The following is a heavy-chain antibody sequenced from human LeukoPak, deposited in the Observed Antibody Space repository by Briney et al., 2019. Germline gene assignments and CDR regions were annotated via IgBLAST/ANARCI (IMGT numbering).Heavy chain of an antibody. D-gene: IGHD3-22*01. V-gene: IGHV4-61*08. CDR3: ARLEDSIDAFDI. CDR2: IYYSGST. J-gene: IGHJ3*02. CDR1: GGSISSGGYY. Sequence: SETLSLTCTVSGGSISSGGYYWSWIRQHPGKGLEWIGYIYYSGSTNYNPSLKSRVTISVDTSKNQFSLKLSSVTAADTAVYYCARLEDSIDAFDIWGQGTMVTVSS.